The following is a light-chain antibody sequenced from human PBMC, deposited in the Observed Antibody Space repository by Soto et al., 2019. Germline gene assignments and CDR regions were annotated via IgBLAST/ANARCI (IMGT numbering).Light chain of an antibody. CDR2: DAS. V-gene: IGKV3D-11*02. CDR3: QQRSNWQVT. J-gene: IGKJ5*01. Sequence: EIVMTQSPATLSVSPGGIATLSFRASQSISDTLAWYQQKPGQAPRLLIYDASNRATGIPARFSGSGSGTDFTLTISSLEPEDFAVYYCQQRSNWQVTFGQGTRLEIK. CDR1: QSISDT.